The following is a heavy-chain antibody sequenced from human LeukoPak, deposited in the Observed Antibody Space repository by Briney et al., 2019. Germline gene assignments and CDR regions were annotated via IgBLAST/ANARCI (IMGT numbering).Heavy chain of an antibody. CDR3: ARLYYDILTAIRN. CDR1: GFTFSSYA. Sequence: GGSLRLSCAASGFTFSSYAMSWVRQAPGKGLEWVSAISGSGGSTYYAGSVKGRFTISRDNSKNTLFLQMNSLRAEDTAVYFCARLYYDILTAIRNWGQGTLVTVSS. D-gene: IGHD3-9*01. CDR2: ISGSGGST. J-gene: IGHJ4*02. V-gene: IGHV3-23*01.